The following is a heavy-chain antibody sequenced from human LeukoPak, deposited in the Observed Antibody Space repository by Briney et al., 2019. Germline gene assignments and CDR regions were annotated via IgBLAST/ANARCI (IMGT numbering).Heavy chain of an antibody. CDR2: MNPTSGKS. Sequence: GPVKVSCKASGYTFTNYDINWARQTTGQGLEWVGWMNPTSGKSGYAQELQGRVTMTRDTSTSTAYMELSRLISEDTALYYCARFSPDENHGDYAFDYWGQGTLVTVSS. CDR3: ARFSPDENHGDYAFDY. V-gene: IGHV1-8*01. J-gene: IGHJ4*02. CDR1: GYTFTNYD. D-gene: IGHD4-17*01.